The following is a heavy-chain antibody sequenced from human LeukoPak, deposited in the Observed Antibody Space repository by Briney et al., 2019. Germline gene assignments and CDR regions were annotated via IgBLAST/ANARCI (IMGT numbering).Heavy chain of an antibody. J-gene: IGHJ4*02. Sequence: ASVKVSCKASGYTFTSYGISWVRQAPGQGLEWMGWINPNSGGTNYAQKFQGRVTMTRDTSISTAYMELSRLRSDDTAVYYCASSNITMVRGVIITLDYWGQGTLVTVSS. CDR1: GYTFTSYG. CDR2: INPNSGGT. D-gene: IGHD3-10*01. V-gene: IGHV1-2*02. CDR3: ASSNITMVRGVIITLDY.